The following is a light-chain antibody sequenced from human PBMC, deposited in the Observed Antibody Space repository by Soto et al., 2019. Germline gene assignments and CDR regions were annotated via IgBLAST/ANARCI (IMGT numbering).Light chain of an antibody. CDR3: SSYAGTNKV. Sequence: QSALTQPPSASGSPGQSVTISCTGTSGDVGGHNFVSWYQFHPGKAPKLIIYEVSKRPSGVPNRSSGSKSDNTASLTVSGLQAEDEADYFCSSYAGTNKVFGGGTKLTVL. CDR1: SGDVGGHNF. CDR2: EVS. V-gene: IGLV2-8*01. J-gene: IGLJ3*02.